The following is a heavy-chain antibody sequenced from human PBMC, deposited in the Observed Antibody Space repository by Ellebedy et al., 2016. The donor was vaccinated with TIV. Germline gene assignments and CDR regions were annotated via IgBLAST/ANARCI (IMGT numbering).Heavy chain of an antibody. CDR3: ARGDIVVVPAAISFDYYGMDV. J-gene: IGHJ6*02. Sequence: GESLKISCAASGFTFRSHWMHWVRQAPGKGLVWVSRINSDGSSTSFADSVKGRFTISRDNAKNTLYLQMNSLRAEDTAVYYCARGDIVVVPAAISFDYYGMDVWGQGTTVTVSS. CDR1: GFTFRSHW. CDR2: INSDGSST. V-gene: IGHV3-74*01. D-gene: IGHD2-2*01.